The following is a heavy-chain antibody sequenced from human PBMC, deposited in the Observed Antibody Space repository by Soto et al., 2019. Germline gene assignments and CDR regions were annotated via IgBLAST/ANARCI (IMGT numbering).Heavy chain of an antibody. CDR3: ARGSGWFGTLDY. D-gene: IGHD6-19*01. J-gene: IGHJ4*02. CDR1: GVSISTSTYY. V-gene: IGHV4-39*02. CDR2: IYYTGST. Sequence: QLQLQESGPDLVKPSETLSLTCTVSGVSISTSTYYWGWIRQPPGKGLEWIGSIYYTGSTYYNPSLKSRVTISVDTSKDHFYLDLRSVTAADTAVYYCARGSGWFGTLDYWGQGTLVPVSS.